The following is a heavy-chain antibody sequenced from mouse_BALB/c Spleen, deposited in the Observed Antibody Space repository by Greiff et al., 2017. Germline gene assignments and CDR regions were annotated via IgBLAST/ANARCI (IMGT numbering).Heavy chain of an antibody. CDR1: GFSLTSYG. V-gene: IGHV2-4-1*01. J-gene: IGHJ4*01. D-gene: IGHD2-3*01. CDR2: IWSGGST. Sequence: VKVVESGPGLVQPSQSLSITCTVSGFSLTSYGVHWVRQSPGKGLEWLGVIWSGGSTDYNAAFISRLSISKDNSKSQVFFKMNSLQADDTAIYYCASDGYYDYYAMDYWGQGTSVTVSS. CDR3: ASDGYYDYYAMDY.